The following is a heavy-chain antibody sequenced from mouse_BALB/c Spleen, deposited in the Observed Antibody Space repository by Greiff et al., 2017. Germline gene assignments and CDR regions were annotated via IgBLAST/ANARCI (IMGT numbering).Heavy chain of an antibody. CDR2: IDPSDSET. CDR1: GYSFTSYW. Sequence: QVQLKESGPQLVRPGASVKISCKASGYSFTSYWMHWVKQRPGQGLEWIGMIDPSDSETRLNQKFKDKATLTVDKSSSTAYMQLSSPTSEDSAVYYCARGGLPRFAYWGQGTLVTVSA. D-gene: IGHD3-3*01. CDR3: ARGGLPRFAY. V-gene: IGHV1S126*01. J-gene: IGHJ3*01.